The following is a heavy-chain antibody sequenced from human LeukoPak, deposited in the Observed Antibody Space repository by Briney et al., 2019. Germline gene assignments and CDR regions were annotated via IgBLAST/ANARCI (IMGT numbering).Heavy chain of an antibody. D-gene: IGHD7-27*01. CDR3: AKDRSWGMNSAEY. CDR1: GFIFKNFG. V-gene: IGHV3-30*02. CDR2: IRYDGSRT. J-gene: IGHJ4*02. Sequence: GGSLRLSCAASGFIFKNFGMDWVRQAPGKGLEWVAFIRYDGSRTYYTDSVKGRFTISRDNSNNTLYLQMNSLRPEDTAVYFCAKDRSWGMNSAEYWGQGTLVTVSS.